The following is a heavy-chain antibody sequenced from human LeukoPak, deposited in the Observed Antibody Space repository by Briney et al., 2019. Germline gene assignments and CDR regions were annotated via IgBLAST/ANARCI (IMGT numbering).Heavy chain of an antibody. CDR1: GDDVSTNSAT. J-gene: IGHJ4*02. V-gene: IGHV6-1*01. CDR2: TYYRSKWFN. CDR3: ARTAKYYYGSETYYFFDY. Sequence: SQTLSLTCAISGDDVSTNSATWNWIRQSPSSGLEWLGRTYYRSKWFNENAVFVKSRTTLNADTSKNQFSLQLRSVTPEDTAVYYCARTAKYYYGSETYYFFDYWGQGTLVTVSS. D-gene: IGHD3-10*01.